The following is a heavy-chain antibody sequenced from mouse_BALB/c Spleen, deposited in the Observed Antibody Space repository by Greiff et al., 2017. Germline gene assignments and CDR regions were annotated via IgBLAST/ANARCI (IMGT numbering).Heavy chain of an antibody. CDR1: GFTFSDYY. Sequence: EVQVVESGGGLVKPGGSLKLSCAASGFTFSDYYMYWVRQTPEKRLEWVATISDGGSYTYYPDSVKGRFTISRDNAKNNLYLQMSSLKSEDTAMYYCAREGNYWYFDVWGAGTTVTVSS. J-gene: IGHJ1*01. CDR2: ISDGGSYT. CDR3: AREGNYWYFDV. V-gene: IGHV5-4*02. D-gene: IGHD2-1*01.